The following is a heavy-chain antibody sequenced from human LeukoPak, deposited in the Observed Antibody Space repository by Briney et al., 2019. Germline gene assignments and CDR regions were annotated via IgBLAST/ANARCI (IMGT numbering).Heavy chain of an antibody. CDR3: ARDRDSSGWYLSGDDRNWFDP. CDR2: IIPIFGTA. Sequence: GSSVKVSCKASGGTFSSYAISWVRQAPGQGLEWMGRIIPIFGTANYAQKFQGRVTITTDESTSTAYMELSSLRSEDTAVYYCARDRDSSGWYLSGDDRNWFDPWGQGTLVTVSS. V-gene: IGHV1-69*05. CDR1: GGTFSSYA. J-gene: IGHJ5*02. D-gene: IGHD6-19*01.